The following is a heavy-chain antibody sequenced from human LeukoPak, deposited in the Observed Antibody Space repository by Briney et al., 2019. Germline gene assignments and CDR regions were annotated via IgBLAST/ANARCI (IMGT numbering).Heavy chain of an antibody. V-gene: IGHV3-20*04. J-gene: IGHJ4*02. CDR2: INWNGGST. CDR1: GFIFDDYG. Sequence: GGSLRLSCAASGFIFDDYGMGWVRQVPGKGLEWVSGINWNGGSTGYADSVKGRFTMSRDNAKNSLYLQMNSLRAEDTALYYCTKEAGSGWYTGSVYWGQGTLVTVSS. D-gene: IGHD6-19*01. CDR3: TKEAGSGWYTGSVY.